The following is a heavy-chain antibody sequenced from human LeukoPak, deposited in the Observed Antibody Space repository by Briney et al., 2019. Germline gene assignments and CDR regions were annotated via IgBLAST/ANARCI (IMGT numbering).Heavy chain of an antibody. CDR3: ARTQSQSGSYRYYFGY. J-gene: IGHJ4*02. D-gene: IGHD1-26*01. CDR2: IYYISNT. Sequence: PSETLSLTCTVSGASVGSAGYHWRWIRQPPGGGLAWIGYIYYISNTNYNPSLKSRVTMSVDPSKNQFSLKLNSVTAADTAVYYCARTQSQSGSYRYYFGYWGQGTLVTVSS. CDR1: GASVGSAGYH. V-gene: IGHV4-61*08.